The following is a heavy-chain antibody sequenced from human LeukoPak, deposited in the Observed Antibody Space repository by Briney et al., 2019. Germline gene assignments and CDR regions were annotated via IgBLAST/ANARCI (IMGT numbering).Heavy chain of an antibody. D-gene: IGHD1-26*01. CDR3: ARRSVDSGSYSY. CDR2: IYYSGST. J-gene: IGHJ4*02. V-gene: IGHV4-59*08. CDR1: GDSISNYY. Sequence: PSETLSLTCTVSGDSISNYYWSWIRQSPGKGLEWIGNIYYSGSTDYNPSLKSRVTISVDTSKNQFSLKLSSVTAADTAVYYCARRSVDSGSYSYWGQGTLVTVSS.